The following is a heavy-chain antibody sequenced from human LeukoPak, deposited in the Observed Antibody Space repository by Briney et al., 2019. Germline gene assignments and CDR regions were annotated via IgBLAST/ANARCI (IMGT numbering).Heavy chain of an antibody. V-gene: IGHV4-59*01. D-gene: IGHD1-26*01. J-gene: IGHJ4*02. CDR2: IYYSGST. CDR3: AGGGHSGSYYDFDY. CDR1: GGSISSYY. Sequence: PSETLSLTCTVFGGSISSYYWSWIRQPPGKGLEWIGYIYYSGSTNYNPSLKSRVTISVDTSKNQFSLKLSSVTAADTAVYYCAGGGHSGSYYDFDYWGQGTLVTVSS.